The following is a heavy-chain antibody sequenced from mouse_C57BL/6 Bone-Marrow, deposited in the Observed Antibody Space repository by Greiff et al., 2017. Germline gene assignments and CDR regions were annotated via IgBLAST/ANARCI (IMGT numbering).Heavy chain of an antibody. CDR2: ISDGGSYT. Sequence: EVQRVESGGGLVKPGGSLKLSCAASGFTFSSYAMSWVRQTPEKRLEWVATISDGGSYTYYPDNVKGRFTISRDNAKNNLYLQMSHLKSEDTAMYYCAYYYGSSYDAMDYWGQGTSVTVSS. D-gene: IGHD1-1*01. V-gene: IGHV5-4*01. J-gene: IGHJ4*01. CDR3: AYYYGSSYDAMDY. CDR1: GFTFSSYA.